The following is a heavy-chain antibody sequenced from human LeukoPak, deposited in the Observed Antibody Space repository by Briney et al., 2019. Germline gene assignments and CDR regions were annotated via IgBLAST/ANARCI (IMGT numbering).Heavy chain of an antibody. CDR3: ARGRSSWYTDY. CDR1: GFTSSNYW. Sequence: PGGSLRLSCAASGFTSSNYWMHWVRQVPGKGLEWVSHIYSDGSNPSYADSVKGRFTISRDNAKNTLYLQIDSLRVGDTAVYYCARGRSSWYTDYWGQGALVTVTS. V-gene: IGHV3-74*01. CDR2: IYSDGSNP. J-gene: IGHJ4*02. D-gene: IGHD6-13*01.